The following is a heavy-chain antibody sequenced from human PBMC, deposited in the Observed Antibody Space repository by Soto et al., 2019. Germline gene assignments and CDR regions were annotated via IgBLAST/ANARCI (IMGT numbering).Heavy chain of an antibody. D-gene: IGHD2-8*02. CDR2: IYSGGST. J-gene: IGHJ4*02. V-gene: IGHV3-66*04. CDR1: GVTVSSNY. Sequence: EVQLVESGGGLVQPGGSLRLSCAASGVTVSSNYMSWVRQAPGKGLEWVSVIYSGGSTYYADSVKGRFTISRDNSKNTLYLQMNSLRAEDRAVYYCARHGDNSGGGYFDYWGQGTLVTVSS. CDR3: ARHGDNSGGGYFDY.